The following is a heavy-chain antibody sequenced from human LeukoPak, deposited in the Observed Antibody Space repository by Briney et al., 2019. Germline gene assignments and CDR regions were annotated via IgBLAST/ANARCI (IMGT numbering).Heavy chain of an antibody. J-gene: IGHJ3*02. D-gene: IGHD3-22*01. V-gene: IGHV4-61*02. CDR2: IYTSGST. Sequence: PSETLSLTCTVSGGSISSGSYYWSWIRQPAGKGLEWIGRIYTSGSTNYNPSLKSRVTISVDTSKNQFSLKLSSVTAADTAVYYCARDFAYYDRGAFDIWGQGTMVTVSS. CDR1: GGSISSGSYY. CDR3: ARDFAYYDRGAFDI.